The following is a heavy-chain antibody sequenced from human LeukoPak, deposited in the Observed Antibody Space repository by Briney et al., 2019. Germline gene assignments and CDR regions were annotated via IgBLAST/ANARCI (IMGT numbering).Heavy chain of an antibody. CDR2: IYNSGST. D-gene: IGHD1-20*01. Sequence: SETLSLTCTVSGGSISSSSYYWGWIRQPPGKGLEWIGSIYNSGSTYYNPSLKSRVTISVDTSKNQFSLKLSSVTAADTAVYFCARGTNWSPLDFDYWGQGTLVTVSS. CDR1: GGSISSSSYY. CDR3: ARGTNWSPLDFDY. V-gene: IGHV4-39*01. J-gene: IGHJ4*02.